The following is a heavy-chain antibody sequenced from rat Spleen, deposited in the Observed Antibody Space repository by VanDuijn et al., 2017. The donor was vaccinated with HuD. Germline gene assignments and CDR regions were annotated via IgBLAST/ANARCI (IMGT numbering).Heavy chain of an antibody. D-gene: IGHD1-7*01. CDR1: GFTFSNYY. CDR2: ITYDGGST. CDR3: ARPSYGYPFAY. J-gene: IGHJ3*01. Sequence: EVQLVESGGGLVQPGRSMKLSCTALGFTFSNYYMAWVRQAPTKGLEWVASITYDGGSTYYRDSMKGRFTISRDNAKSTLYLQMDSLRSEETATYYCARPSYGYPFAYWGQGTLVTVSS. V-gene: IGHV5S11*01.